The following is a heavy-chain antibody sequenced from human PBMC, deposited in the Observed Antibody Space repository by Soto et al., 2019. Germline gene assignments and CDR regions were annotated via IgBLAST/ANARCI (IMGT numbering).Heavy chain of an antibody. CDR3: ARGSLENFDY. D-gene: IGHD1-26*01. J-gene: IGHJ4*02. Sequence: SETLSLTCTVSGGSISSGGYYWSWIRQHPGKGLEWIGYIYYSGSTYYNPSLKSRVTISVDTSKNQFSLKLSSVTAADAAVYYCARGSLENFDYWGQGTLVTVSS. CDR1: GGSISSGGYY. V-gene: IGHV4-31*03. CDR2: IYYSGST.